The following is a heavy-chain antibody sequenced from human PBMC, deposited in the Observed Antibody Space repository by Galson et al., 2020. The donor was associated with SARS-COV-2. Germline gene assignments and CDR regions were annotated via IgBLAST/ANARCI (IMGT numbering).Heavy chain of an antibody. D-gene: IGHD1-26*01. V-gene: IGHV3-7*01. CDR1: GFTFSPYY. CDR2: MLQDGSEK. CDR3: ARGYSYSFDY. J-gene: IGHJ4*02. Sequence: GGSLRLSCAASGFTFSPYYMNWVRQAPGKGLEWVANMLQDGSEKYFVDSVKGRFTISRDNAKNSLYLEMNGLRAEDTAVYYCARGYSYSFDYWGLGTLVTVSS.